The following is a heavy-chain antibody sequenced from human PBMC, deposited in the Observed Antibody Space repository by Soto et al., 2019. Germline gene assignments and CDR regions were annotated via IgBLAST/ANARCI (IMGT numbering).Heavy chain of an antibody. Sequence: ASVKVSCKASGGTFSSYAISWVRQAPGQGLEWMGGIIPIFGTANYAQKFQGRVTITADESTSTAYMELSSLRSEDTAVYYCAREASLVATITGWFDPWGQGTLVTVPQ. CDR2: IIPIFGTA. J-gene: IGHJ5*02. CDR1: GGTFSSYA. V-gene: IGHV1-69*13. CDR3: AREASLVATITGWFDP. D-gene: IGHD5-12*01.